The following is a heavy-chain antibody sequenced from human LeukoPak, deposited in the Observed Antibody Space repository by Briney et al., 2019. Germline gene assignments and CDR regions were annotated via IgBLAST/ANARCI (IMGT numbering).Heavy chain of an antibody. V-gene: IGHV1-2*02. D-gene: IGHD3-10*01. Sequence: ASVKVSCKASGYSFTGYYMHWVRQAPGQGLEWMGWINPYSGGTNYAQKFQGRVTMTRDTSISTAYMELSRLRSDDTAVYYCARGNLWFGELSSMDVWGKGTTVTISS. CDR3: ARGNLWFGELSSMDV. CDR1: GYSFTGYY. CDR2: INPYSGGT. J-gene: IGHJ6*04.